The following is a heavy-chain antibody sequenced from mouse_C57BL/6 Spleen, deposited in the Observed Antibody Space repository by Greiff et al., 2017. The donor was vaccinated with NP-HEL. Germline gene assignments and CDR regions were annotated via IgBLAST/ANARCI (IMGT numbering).Heavy chain of an antibody. CDR1: GFTFSSYA. CDR2: ISDGGSYT. Sequence: EVQVVESGGGLVKPGGSLKLSCAASGFTFSSYAMSWVRQTPEKRLEWVATISDGGSYTYYPDNVKGRFTISRDNAKNNLYMQMSHLKSEDTAMYYCARDLQLRLHYYAMDYWGQGTSVTVSS. J-gene: IGHJ4*01. D-gene: IGHD3-2*02. V-gene: IGHV5-4*01. CDR3: ARDLQLRLHYYAMDY.